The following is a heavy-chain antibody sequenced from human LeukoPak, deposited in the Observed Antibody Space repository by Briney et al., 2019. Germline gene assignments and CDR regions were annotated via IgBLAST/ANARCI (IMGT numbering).Heavy chain of an antibody. CDR2: INHSGST. CDR3: ARRRRGYSGYDSRGSNYFYYMDV. Sequence: SETLSLTCAIYGGSFSGYYWSWIRQPPGKGLEWIGEINHSGSTNYNPSLKSRVTISVDTSKNQFSLRLSSVTAADTAVYYCARRRRGYSGYDSRGSNYFYYMDVWGKGTTVIVSS. D-gene: IGHD5-12*01. V-gene: IGHV4-34*01. CDR1: GGSFSGYY. J-gene: IGHJ6*03.